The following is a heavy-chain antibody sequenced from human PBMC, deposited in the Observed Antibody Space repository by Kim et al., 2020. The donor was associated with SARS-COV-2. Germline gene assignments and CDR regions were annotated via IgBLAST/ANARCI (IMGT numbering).Heavy chain of an antibody. D-gene: IGHD4-17*01. CDR3: AKEVGYGDYLLGGFDY. J-gene: IGHJ4*02. Sequence: GGSLRLSCAASGFTLSNYAMSWVRQAPGKGLEWVSAISGSGGSTYYADSVKGRFTISRDNSKNTLYLQMNSLRAEDTAVYYCAKEVGYGDYLLGGFDYWGQGTLVTVSS. CDR1: GFTLSNYA. CDR2: ISGSGGST. V-gene: IGHV3-23*01.